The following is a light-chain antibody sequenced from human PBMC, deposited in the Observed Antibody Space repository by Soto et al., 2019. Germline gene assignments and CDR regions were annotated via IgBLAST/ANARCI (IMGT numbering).Light chain of an antibody. CDR3: QQYNDYPYT. Sequence: DIQMTQSPSTLSASVGDSVTITCRASQSISSWLAWYQQKPGKAPKLLIYKSSSLESGVPSRFSGSGSGTEFTLTISRLQPDDFATYYCQQYNDYPYTFGQGTKLDIK. CDR2: KSS. J-gene: IGKJ2*01. V-gene: IGKV1-5*03. CDR1: QSISSW.